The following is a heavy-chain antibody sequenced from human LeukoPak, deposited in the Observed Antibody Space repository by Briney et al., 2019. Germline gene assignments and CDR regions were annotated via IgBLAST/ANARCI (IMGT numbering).Heavy chain of an antibody. CDR3: ATGRDADSARGYYDMDV. Sequence: SETLSLTCTVSGGSITGYSWTWIRQPAGKGLEWLGRIYSGGSTNYNPPLKSRVTMSVDTSKNQFSLKLSSVTAADTAVYYCATGRDADSARGYYDMDVWGQGTTVTVSS. D-gene: IGHD5-24*01. CDR2: IYSGGST. CDR1: GGSITGYS. V-gene: IGHV4-4*07. J-gene: IGHJ6*02.